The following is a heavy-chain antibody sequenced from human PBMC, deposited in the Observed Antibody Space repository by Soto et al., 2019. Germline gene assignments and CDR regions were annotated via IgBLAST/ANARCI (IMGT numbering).Heavy chain of an antibody. J-gene: IGHJ6*02. CDR1: GGSFSGYY. V-gene: IGHV4-34*01. CDR3: ARGQPTDPYDYVWGSYRYYYYYGMDV. CDR2: INHSGST. D-gene: IGHD3-16*02. Sequence: QVQLQQWGAGLLKPSETLSLTCAVYGGSFSGYYWSWIRQPPGKGLEWLGEINHSGSTNYNPSLKSRLTISVHTSKDQFSREVSSVTAADTAVCYCARGQPTDPYDYVWGSYRYYYYYGMDVWGQGTTVTVSS.